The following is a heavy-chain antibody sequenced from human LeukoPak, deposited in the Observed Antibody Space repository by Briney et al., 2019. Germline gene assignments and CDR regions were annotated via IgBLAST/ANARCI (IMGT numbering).Heavy chain of an antibody. CDR3: ARRIAVAGPFDY. V-gene: IGHV4-59*08. J-gene: IGHJ4*02. D-gene: IGHD6-19*01. CDR1: GGSISSYY. Sequence: PSETLSLTCTVYGGSISSYYWSWIRQPPGKGLEWIGYIYYSGSTNYNPSLKSRVTISVDTSKNQFSLKLSSVTAADTAVYYCARRIAVAGPFDYWGQGTLVTVSS. CDR2: IYYSGST.